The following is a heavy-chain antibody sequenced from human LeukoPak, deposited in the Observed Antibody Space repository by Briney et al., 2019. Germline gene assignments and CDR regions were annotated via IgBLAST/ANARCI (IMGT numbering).Heavy chain of an antibody. CDR3: ARGNYIDYPRGFDF. D-gene: IGHD4-11*01. CDR2: INHSGST. V-gene: IGHV4-34*01. CDR1: GESFGDYY. Sequence: PSETLSLTCAVFGESFGDYYWNWFRQPPGKGMEWIGEINHSGSTNYSPSLKSRFTISVDTSKSQFSLTVKSVTAADTSVYYCARGNYIDYPRGFDFWGQGTPVTVSS. J-gene: IGHJ4*02.